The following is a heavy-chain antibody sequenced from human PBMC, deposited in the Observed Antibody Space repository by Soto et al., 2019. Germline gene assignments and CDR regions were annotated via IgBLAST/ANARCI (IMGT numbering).Heavy chain of an antibody. V-gene: IGHV3-33*01. CDR3: ARVCGIAAAGRTDNWFDP. D-gene: IGHD6-13*01. J-gene: IGHJ5*02. Sequence: GGSLRLSCAASGFTFSSYGMHWVRQAPGKGLEWVAVIWYDGSNKYYADSVKGRFTISRDNSKNTLYLQMNSLRAEDTAVYYCARVCGIAAAGRTDNWFDPWGQGTLVTVSS. CDR1: GFTFSSYG. CDR2: IWYDGSNK.